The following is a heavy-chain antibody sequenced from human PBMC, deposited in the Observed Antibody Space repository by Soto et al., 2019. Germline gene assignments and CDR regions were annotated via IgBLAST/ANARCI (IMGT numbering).Heavy chain of an antibody. Sequence: QVQLQESGPGLVKPSQTLSLTCTVSGGSISSGDYYWSWIRQPPGKGLEWVGYIYYSGSTYYNPSLKRRVTTSVNTSKNQFSLKLSAVTAADTAVYYCARDTDCSSTSCQYYYGMDVWGQGTAVTVSS. D-gene: IGHD2-2*01. V-gene: IGHV4-30-4*01. CDR2: IYYSGST. J-gene: IGHJ6*02. CDR1: GGSISSGDYY. CDR3: ARDTDCSSTSCQYYYGMDV.